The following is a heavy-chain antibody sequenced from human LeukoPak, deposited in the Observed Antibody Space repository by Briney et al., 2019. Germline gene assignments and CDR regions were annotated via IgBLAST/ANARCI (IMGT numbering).Heavy chain of an antibody. V-gene: IGHV4-34*01. CDR2: INHSGST. CDR1: GGSFSGYY. Sequence: SETLSLTCAVYGGSFSGYYWSWIRQPPGKGLEWIGEINHSGSTNYNPSLKSRVTISVDTSKNQFSLKLSSVTAADTAVYYCARGRAAYYYDTHPIRGYFDYWGQGTLVTVSS. J-gene: IGHJ4*02. D-gene: IGHD3-22*01. CDR3: ARGRAAYYYDTHPIRGYFDY.